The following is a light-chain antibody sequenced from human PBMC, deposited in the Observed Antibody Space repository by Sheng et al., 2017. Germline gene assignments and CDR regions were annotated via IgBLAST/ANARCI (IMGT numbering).Light chain of an antibody. CDR1: QGVSSA. CDR3: QQFNSYPLT. V-gene: IGKV1-13*02. Sequence: AIQLTQSPSSLSASVGDRIAITCRASQGVSSALAWYQQKPGKAPKLLIYDASSLESEVPSRFSGSGSGTDFTLTISSLQPDDFATYFCQQFNSYPLTFGGGTKVEI. CDR2: DAS. J-gene: IGKJ4*01.